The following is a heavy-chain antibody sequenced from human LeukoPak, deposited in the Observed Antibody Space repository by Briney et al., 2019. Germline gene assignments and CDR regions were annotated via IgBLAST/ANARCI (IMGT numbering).Heavy chain of an antibody. V-gene: IGHV1-69*05. CDR2: IIPIFGTA. D-gene: IGHD4-11*01. Sequence: GASVKVSCKASGYTFTGYYMHWVRQAPGQGLEWMGGIIPIFGTANYAQKFQGRVTITTDESTSTAYMELSSLRSEDTAVYYCARFDSNYWFDPWGQGTLVTVSS. CDR3: ARFDSNYWFDP. CDR1: GYTFTGYY. J-gene: IGHJ5*02.